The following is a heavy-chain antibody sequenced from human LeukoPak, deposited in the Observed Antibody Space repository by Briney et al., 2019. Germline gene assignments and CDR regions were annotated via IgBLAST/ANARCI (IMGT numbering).Heavy chain of an antibody. CDR2: ISSSSSYI. Sequence: AGGSLRLSCAASGFTFSSYSMNWVRQAPGKGLEWVSSISSSSSYIYYADSLKGRFTISRDNAKNSLYLQMNSLRAEDTAVYYCARRGERVYYYMDVWGKGTTVTVSS. CDR3: ARRGERVYYYMDV. D-gene: IGHD3-16*01. V-gene: IGHV3-21*01. CDR1: GFTFSSYS. J-gene: IGHJ6*03.